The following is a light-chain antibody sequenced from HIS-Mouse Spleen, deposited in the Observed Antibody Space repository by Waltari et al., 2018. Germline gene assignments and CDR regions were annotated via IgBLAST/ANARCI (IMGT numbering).Light chain of an antibody. J-gene: IGKJ4*01. CDR1: QSVSSSY. V-gene: IGKV3-20*01. Sequence: EIVLTQSPGTLSLSPGERATLSCRASQSVSSSYLAWYQQKPGQAPRLLIYGASSRATGIPDRFSGSWSETDFTLTISRLEPEDFAVYYCQQYGSSSLTFGGGTKVEIK. CDR3: QQYGSSSLT. CDR2: GAS.